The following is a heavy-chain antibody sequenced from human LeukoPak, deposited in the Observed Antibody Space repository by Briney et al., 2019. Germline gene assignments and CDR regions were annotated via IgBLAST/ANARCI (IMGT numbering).Heavy chain of an antibody. D-gene: IGHD3-9*01. Sequence: GRTLVLSCAVGGVTFRNYGMHWVRQAPGKGMEWVAVISYDGSNEYYADSVKGRFAISRDTSKNTLYLQMNGLRAEDTALYYCARKFLTGRLIDYWGQGTLVTVSS. J-gene: IGHJ4*02. V-gene: IGHV3-30*03. CDR1: GVTFRNYG. CDR3: ARKFLTGRLIDY. CDR2: ISYDGSNE.